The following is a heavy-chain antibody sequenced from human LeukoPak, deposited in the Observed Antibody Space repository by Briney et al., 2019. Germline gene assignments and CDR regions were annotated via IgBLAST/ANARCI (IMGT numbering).Heavy chain of an antibody. CDR2: INHSGST. CDR3: ASITIFGVVPTTTWFDP. J-gene: IGHJ5*02. Sequence: SQTLSLTCAVYGGSFSGYYWSWIRQPPGKGLEWIGEINHSGSTNYNPSLKSRVTISVDTSKNQFSLKLSSVTAADTAVYYCASITIFGVVPTTTWFDPWGQGTLVTVSS. V-gene: IGHV4-34*01. CDR1: GGSFSGYY. D-gene: IGHD3-3*01.